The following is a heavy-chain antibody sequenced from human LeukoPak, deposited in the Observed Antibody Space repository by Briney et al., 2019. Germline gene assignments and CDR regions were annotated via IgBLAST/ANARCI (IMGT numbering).Heavy chain of an antibody. CDR2: INSDGNTT. V-gene: IGHV3-74*01. D-gene: IGHD6-6*01. CDR3: ARAAHSIAARSTPGY. J-gene: IGHJ4*02. CDR1: GFTFSNYW. Sequence: GGSLRLSCAASGFTFSNYWMHWVRQAPGKGLVWVSRINSDGNTTSHADSVKGRFTISRDNAKNTLYLQMNSLRAEDTAVYYCARAAHSIAARSTPGYWGQGTLVTVSS.